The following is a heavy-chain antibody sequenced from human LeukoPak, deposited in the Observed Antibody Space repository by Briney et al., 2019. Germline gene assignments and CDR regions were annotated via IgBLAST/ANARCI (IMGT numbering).Heavy chain of an antibody. CDR3: AKDSGYTSSWYFGDY. CDR1: GFTLSSYN. J-gene: IGHJ4*02. D-gene: IGHD6-13*01. V-gene: IGHV3-21*01. Sequence: GGSLRLSCAASGFTLSSYNMNWVRQAPGKGLEWVSSITSGSSYIYYADSVKGRFTISRDNAKNSLYLQMNSLRAEDTAVYYCAKDSGYTSSWYFGDYWGQGTLVTVSS. CDR2: ITSGSSYI.